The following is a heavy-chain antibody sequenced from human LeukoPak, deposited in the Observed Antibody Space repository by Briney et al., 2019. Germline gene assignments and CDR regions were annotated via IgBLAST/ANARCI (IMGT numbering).Heavy chain of an antibody. V-gene: IGHV3-74*01. CDR3: ANEVGANDAFDI. D-gene: IGHD1-26*01. CDR1: GLPFSSYW. Sequence: GGSLRLSCAASGLPFSSYWMHWVRHAPGKTLVRVSCINSDGSRTRYADSVKGRFTISRDNAKNTLYLQLNSLRAHDTALHYSANEVGANDAFDIWGQGTMVTASS. CDR2: INSDGSRT. J-gene: IGHJ3*02.